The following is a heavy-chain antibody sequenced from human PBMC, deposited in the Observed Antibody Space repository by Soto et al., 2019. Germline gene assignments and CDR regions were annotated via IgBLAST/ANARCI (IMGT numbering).Heavy chain of an antibody. D-gene: IGHD3-3*01. CDR1: GGSISSSSYY. J-gene: IGHJ6*02. CDR2: IYYSGST. CDR3: ARHVGAGRPKGTYYYYGMDV. V-gene: IGHV4-39*01. Sequence: SETLSLTCTVSGGSISSSSYYWGWIRQPTGKGLEWIGSIYYSGSTYYNPSLKSRVTISVDTSKNQFSLKLSSVTAADTAVYYCARHVGAGRPKGTYYYYGMDVWGQGTTVTVSS.